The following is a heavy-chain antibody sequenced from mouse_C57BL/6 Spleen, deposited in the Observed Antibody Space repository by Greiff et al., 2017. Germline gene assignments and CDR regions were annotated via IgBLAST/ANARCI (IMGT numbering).Heavy chain of an antibody. CDR1: GYAFSSSW. V-gene: IGHV1-82*01. Sequence: QVQLKESGPELVKPGASVKISCKASGYAFSSSWMNWVKQRPGKGLEWIGRIYPGDGDTNYNGKFKGKATLTADKSSSTAYMQLSSLTSEDSAVYFCCYYYGSSYVSYWYFDVWGTGTTVTVSS. CDR3: CYYYGSSYVSYWYFDV. D-gene: IGHD1-1*01. CDR2: IYPGDGDT. J-gene: IGHJ1*03.